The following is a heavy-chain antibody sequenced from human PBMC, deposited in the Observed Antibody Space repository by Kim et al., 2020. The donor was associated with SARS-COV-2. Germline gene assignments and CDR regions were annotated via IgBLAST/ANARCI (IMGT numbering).Heavy chain of an antibody. CDR3: AGGGLQSDFDF. V-gene: IGHV3-53*01. CDR1: GFTVSGHY. CDR2: VFSGGDT. D-gene: IGHD1-1*01. Sequence: GGSLRLSCAASGFTVSGHYMSWVRQAPGKGLEWVSGVFSGGDTYYADSVTGRLIISRDKSKNTLHLQMNSLRAEDTAVYYCAGGGLQSDFDFWGQGILVIVSS. J-gene: IGHJ4*02.